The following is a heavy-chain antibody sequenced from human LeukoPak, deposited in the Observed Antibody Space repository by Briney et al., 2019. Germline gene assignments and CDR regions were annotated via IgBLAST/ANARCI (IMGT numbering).Heavy chain of an antibody. Sequence: SESLSLTSTVHGGSLSSYSCSWIRQPPGKGQGWNGSIYYSGSSNYNPALKSRVTISIDTSENHFSLRLSPVTAADTAVYYCARDAARDCSSTRCRPDAFDIWGQGTMVTVSS. V-gene: IGHV4-59*01. D-gene: IGHD2-2*01. CDR2: IYYSGSS. CDR1: GGSLSSYS. CDR3: ARDAARDCSSTRCRPDAFDI. J-gene: IGHJ3*02.